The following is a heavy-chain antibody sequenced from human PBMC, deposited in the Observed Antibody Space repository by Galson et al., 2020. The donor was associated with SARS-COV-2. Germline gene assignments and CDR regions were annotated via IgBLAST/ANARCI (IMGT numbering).Heavy chain of an antibody. CDR2: IIPIFGTA. CDR3: ASRLAAAGTSSAYYYYYGMDV. CDR1: GGTFSSYA. V-gene: IGHV1-69*13. J-gene: IGHJ6*02. Sequence: SVKVSCKASGGTFSSYAISWVRQAPGQGLEWMGGIIPIFGTANYAQKFQGRVTITADESTSTAYMELSSLRSEDTAVYYCASRLAAAGTSSAYYYYYGMDVWGQGTTVTVSS. D-gene: IGHD6-13*01.